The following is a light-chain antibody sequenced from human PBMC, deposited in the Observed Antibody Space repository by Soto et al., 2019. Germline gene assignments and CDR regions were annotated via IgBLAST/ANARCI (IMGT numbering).Light chain of an antibody. J-gene: IGLJ1*01. CDR2: EVR. V-gene: IGLV2-14*01. CDR3: SSYTRSSTLI. CDR1: SSDVGGYNY. Sequence: QSVLTQPASVSGSPGQSITISCTGTSSDVGGYNYVSWYRQHPGKAPKLMIYEVRNRPSGVSNRFSGSKSGNTASLTISGLQAEDEADYYCSSYTRSSTLIFGICTKLTVL.